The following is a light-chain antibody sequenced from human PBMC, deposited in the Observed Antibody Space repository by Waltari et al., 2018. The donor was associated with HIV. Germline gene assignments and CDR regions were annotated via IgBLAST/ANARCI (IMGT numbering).Light chain of an antibody. CDR1: QSLLYPSNNKNF. V-gene: IGKV4-1*01. CDR2: WAF. J-gene: IGKJ4*01. CDR3: QQYYTTPLT. Sequence: DIVMTQSPASLPVSLGERASINCKSSQSLLYPSNNKNFLAWYQQKPGQPPKLLIYWAFTRESGVPDRFSGSGSGTDFTLTISGLQADDVAIYYCQQYYTTPLTFGGGTKVEI.